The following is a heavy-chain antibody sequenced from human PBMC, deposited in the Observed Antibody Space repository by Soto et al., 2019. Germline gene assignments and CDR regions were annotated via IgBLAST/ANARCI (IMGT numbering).Heavy chain of an antibody. D-gene: IGHD4-17*01. CDR2: IKEDGSEI. J-gene: IGHJ4*02. Sequence: EVQVVESGGGLVQPGGSLRLSCAGSGFTFGRHCMTWLRQAPGKGLEWVANIKEDGSEIYYVDSVKGRFTISRDNAKNSVCLQMNSFSAADTALYCGPRGTYGDDGQVLAYWGQGTLVTFSS. CDR1: GFTFGRHC. V-gene: IGHV3-7*01. CDR3: PRGTYGDDGQVLAY.